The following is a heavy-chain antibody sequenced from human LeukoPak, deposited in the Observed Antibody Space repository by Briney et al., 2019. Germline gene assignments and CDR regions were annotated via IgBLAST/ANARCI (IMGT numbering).Heavy chain of an antibody. CDR2: IYYTGST. V-gene: IGHV4-39*01. D-gene: IGHD3-22*01. Sequence: SETLSLTCTVTGGSITSGTYYWRWLRQPPGKGLEWFGSIYYTGSTYYNPSLKSRVTVSVDTSKNQFSLNLNSVTAADTALYYCASSAAPTFYDSSGSDTFDIWGQGTMVTVSS. CDR1: GGSITSGTYY. CDR3: ASSAAPTFYDSSGSDTFDI. J-gene: IGHJ3*02.